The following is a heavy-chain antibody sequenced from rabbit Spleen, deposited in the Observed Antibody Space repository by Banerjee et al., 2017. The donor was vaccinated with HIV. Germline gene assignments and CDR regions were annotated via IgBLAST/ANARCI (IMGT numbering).Heavy chain of an antibody. CDR3: ASDINGDGTFSL. CDR2: VDVGSSGFT. D-gene: IGHD2-1*01. Sequence: QQQLEESGGGLVKPRGTLTLTCSASGFSFSTDYYMCWVRQAPGKGLEWIGCVDVGSSGFTYFANWAKGRFTISKSSSTTVTLQMTSLTAADTATYFCASDINGDGTFSLWGQGTLVTVS. CDR1: GFSFSTDYY. J-gene: IGHJ4*01. V-gene: IGHV1S45*01.